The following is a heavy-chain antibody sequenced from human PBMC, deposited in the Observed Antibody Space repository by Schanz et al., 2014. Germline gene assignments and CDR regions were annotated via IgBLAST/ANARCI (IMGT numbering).Heavy chain of an antibody. CDR1: GYMFDTYG. D-gene: IGHD3-10*01. CDR2: ISTYNGHT. V-gene: IGHV1-18*04. Sequence: QVQLVQSGPEVKKPGASVRLSCKATGYMFDTYGFAWVRQAPGQGLEWMGWISTYNGHTRYGQKFQDRLSLTTDTDTATAHVELRSLRTDDTAVYYCARAPTRMNMFRGVTYFFDYWGQGTLVTVSS. J-gene: IGHJ4*02. CDR3: ARAPTRMNMFRGVTYFFDY.